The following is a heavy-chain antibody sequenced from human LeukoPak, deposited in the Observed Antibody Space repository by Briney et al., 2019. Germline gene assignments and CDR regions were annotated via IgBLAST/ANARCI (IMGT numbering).Heavy chain of an antibody. CDR2: MNPASGNA. V-gene: IGHV1-8*01. Sequence: ASVKVSCKASGYTFTNFDINWVRQAPGQGLEGMGWMNPASGNAGSAQKFQGRVTLTRDTSISTAYMELSSLRSDDTAFYYCARAPMGTAALYWGQGTLVTVSS. J-gene: IGHJ4*02. D-gene: IGHD2-2*01. CDR1: GYTFTNFD. CDR3: ARAPMGTAALY.